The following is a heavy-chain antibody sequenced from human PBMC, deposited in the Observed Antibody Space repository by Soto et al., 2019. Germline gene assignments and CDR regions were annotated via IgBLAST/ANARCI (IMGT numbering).Heavy chain of an antibody. V-gene: IGHV1-69*13. J-gene: IGHJ4*02. CDR3: ARARGYYDSSGYYIYYFDY. D-gene: IGHD3-22*01. Sequence: SVKVSCKASGYTFTSYGISWVRQAPGQGLEWMGGIIPIFGTANYAQKFQGRVTITADESTSTAYMELSSLRSEDTAVYYCARARGYYDSSGYYIYYFDYWGQGTLVTVSS. CDR2: IIPIFGTA. CDR1: GYTFTSYG.